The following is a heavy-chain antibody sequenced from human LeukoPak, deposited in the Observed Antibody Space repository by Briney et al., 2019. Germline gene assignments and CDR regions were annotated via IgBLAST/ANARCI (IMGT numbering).Heavy chain of an antibody. D-gene: IGHD1-26*01. J-gene: IGHJ3*02. CDR1: GXTFSSYA. V-gene: IGHV3-23*01. CDR2: ISGSGSST. CDR3: ATVIPRYSGSSVGAFDI. Sequence: PGGSLRLSCAASGXTFSSYAMSWVRQAPGKGLEWVSGISGSGSSTYYADSVRGRFTISRDNSKNTLYLEMNSLRAEDTAVYYCATVIPRYSGSSVGAFDIWGQGTMVIVSS.